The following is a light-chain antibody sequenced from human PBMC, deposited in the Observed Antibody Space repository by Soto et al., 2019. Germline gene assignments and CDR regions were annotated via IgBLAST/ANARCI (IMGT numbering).Light chain of an antibody. CDR3: QQYGRR. CDR1: QSVSSSY. Sequence: EIVLMQSPGTLSLSPGERATLSCRASQSVSSSYLAWYQQKPGQAPRLLIYGASSRATGIPDRFSGSGSGTDFTLTISRLEPEDFAVYYCQQYGRRFGQGTKVDIK. V-gene: IGKV3-20*01. J-gene: IGKJ1*01. CDR2: GAS.